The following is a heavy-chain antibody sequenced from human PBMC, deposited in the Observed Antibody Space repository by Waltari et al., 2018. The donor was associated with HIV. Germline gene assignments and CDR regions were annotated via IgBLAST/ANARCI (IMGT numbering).Heavy chain of an antibody. CDR1: GFIFSNCW. CDR2: INSDGSIV. Sequence: EVQLVESGGGLVQPGGSLGLVCAASGFIFSNCWMHWVRQTPGKGLVWVSRINSDGSIVHYADSVKGRFTVSRDNTKNMLYLQMNGLRAEDTAIYFCARDGGGDYDSIGPGYWGQGTLVTVSS. D-gene: IGHD3-22*01. V-gene: IGHV3-74*01. J-gene: IGHJ4*02. CDR3: ARDGGGDYDSIGPGY.